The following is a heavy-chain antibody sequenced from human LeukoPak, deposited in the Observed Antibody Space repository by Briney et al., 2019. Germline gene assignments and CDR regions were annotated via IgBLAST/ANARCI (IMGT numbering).Heavy chain of an antibody. V-gene: IGHV4-61*01. CDR2: IYYSGST. CDR1: GGSVSSGSYY. Sequence: SETLSLTCTVSGGSVSSGSYYWSWIRQPPGTGLEWIGYIYYSGSTNYNPSLKSRVTISVDTSKNQFSLKLSSVTAADTAVYYCASYGYATTDYFDYWGQGTLVTVSS. CDR3: ASYGYATTDYFDY. D-gene: IGHD5-18*01. J-gene: IGHJ4*02.